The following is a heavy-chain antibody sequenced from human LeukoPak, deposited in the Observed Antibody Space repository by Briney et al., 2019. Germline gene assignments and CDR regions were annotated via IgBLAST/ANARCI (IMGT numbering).Heavy chain of an antibody. CDR3: AAGAVAGLIF. D-gene: IGHD6-19*01. V-gene: IGHV6-1*01. J-gene: IGHJ4*02. CDR1: GDSVSSNRSA. Sequence: SQTLSLTCAISGDSVSSNRSAWNRIRQSPSRGLEWLGRTYYRSKWYNDYAVSVKSRITINPDTSKNQFSLQLNSVTPDDTAMYYCAAGAVAGLIFWGQGSLVTVSS. CDR2: TYYRSKWYN.